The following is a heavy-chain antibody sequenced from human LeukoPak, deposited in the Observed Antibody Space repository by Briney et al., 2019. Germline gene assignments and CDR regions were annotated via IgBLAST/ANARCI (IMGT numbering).Heavy chain of an antibody. CDR2: IYHSGST. CDR1: GYAISSGYF. CDR3: ARHRAYNWFDP. V-gene: IGHV4-38-2*02. D-gene: IGHD3-16*02. J-gene: IGHJ5*02. Sequence: PSETLSLTCSVSGYAISSGYFWGWIRQPPGKGLEWIGTIYHSGSTYYNPSLKSRVTISVDTSKNQFSLKLSSVTAADTAVYYCARHRAYNWFDPWGQGTLVTVSS.